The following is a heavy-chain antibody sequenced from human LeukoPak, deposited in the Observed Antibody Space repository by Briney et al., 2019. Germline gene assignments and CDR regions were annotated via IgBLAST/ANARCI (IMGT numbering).Heavy chain of an antibody. CDR3: AKESIHGDPTIIPFFDY. Sequence: PGGSLRLSCAASGFTFSSYAMSWVRQAPGKGLEWVSAISGSGGSTYYADSVKGRFTISRDNSKNTLYLQMNSLRAEGTAVYYCAKESIHGDPTIIPFFDYWGQGTLVTVSS. J-gene: IGHJ4*02. CDR2: ISGSGGST. D-gene: IGHD4-17*01. CDR1: GFTFSSYA. V-gene: IGHV3-23*01.